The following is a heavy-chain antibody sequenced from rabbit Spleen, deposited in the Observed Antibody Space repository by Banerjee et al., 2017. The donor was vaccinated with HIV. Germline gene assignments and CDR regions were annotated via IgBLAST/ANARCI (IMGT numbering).Heavy chain of an antibody. V-gene: IGHV1S40*01. J-gene: IGHJ6*01. D-gene: IGHD3-3*01. CDR1: GFSFNANYY. CDR2: IYGGNSRT. CDR3: AKDSVPNNGNTDLDL. Sequence: QSLEESGGDLVKPEGSLTLTCTASGFSFNANYYMCWVRQAPGKGLERVACIYGGNSRTYYASWAKGRFTISRTSSTTVTLRMTSLTAADRATYFCAKDSVPNNGNTDLDLWGQGTLVTVS.